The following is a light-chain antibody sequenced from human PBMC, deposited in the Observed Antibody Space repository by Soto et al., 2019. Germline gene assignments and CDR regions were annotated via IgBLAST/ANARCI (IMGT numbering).Light chain of an antibody. CDR3: HQYYKWPLT. CDR2: DAS. V-gene: IGKV3-15*01. Sequence: EIVMTQSPATLSVSPGERVTLSCRASQSAISNLAWYQRKPGQTPRLLIYDASTRATDIPARFSGSGSGTDFTLTISSLLSEDFAVYYCHQYYKWPLTFGGGTKVDIK. J-gene: IGKJ4*01. CDR1: QSAISN.